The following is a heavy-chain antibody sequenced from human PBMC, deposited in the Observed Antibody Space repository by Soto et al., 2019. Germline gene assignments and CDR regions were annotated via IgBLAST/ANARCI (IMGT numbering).Heavy chain of an antibody. D-gene: IGHD4-17*01. V-gene: IGHV1-8*01. J-gene: IGHJ6*03. CDR3: ARGTTVTTLTYYYYYYMDV. Sequence: QVQLVQSGAEVKKPGASVKVSCKASGYTFTSYDINWVRQATGQGLEWMGWMNPNSGNTGYAQKFQGRVTMTRNTSISTAYMELSSLRSEDTAVYYCARGTTVTTLTYYYYYYMDVWGEGTTVTVSS. CDR2: MNPNSGNT. CDR1: GYTFTSYD.